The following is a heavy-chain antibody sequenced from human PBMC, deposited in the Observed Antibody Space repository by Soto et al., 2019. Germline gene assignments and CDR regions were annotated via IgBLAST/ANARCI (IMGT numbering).Heavy chain of an antibody. Sequence: PSDTLSVTWTVLGGSISSGGYYWSWIRQHPGKGLEWIGYIYYSGSTYYNPSLKSRVTISVDTSKNQFSLKLSSVTAADTAVYYCALGGYCSGGSCYRAEYFQHRGQGTLVTVSS. CDR3: ALGGYCSGGSCYRAEYFQH. V-gene: IGHV4-31*02. J-gene: IGHJ1*01. CDR1: GGSISSGGYY. D-gene: IGHD2-15*01. CDR2: IYYSGST.